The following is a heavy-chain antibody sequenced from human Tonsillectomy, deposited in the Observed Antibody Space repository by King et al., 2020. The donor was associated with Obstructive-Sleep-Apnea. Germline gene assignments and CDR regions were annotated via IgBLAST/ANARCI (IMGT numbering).Heavy chain of an antibody. Sequence: VQLQQWGAGLLKPSETLSLTCAVYCGAFSGYYWSWIRQPPGKGLEWIGEINHSGSTTYNPALKRRVTISVDMSKNQFSLKLSSVTAADTAVYYCAREGTISGWPSFDYWGQGTLVTVSS. J-gene: IGHJ4*02. CDR1: CGAFSGYY. CDR2: INHSGST. D-gene: IGHD6-19*01. V-gene: IGHV4-34*01. CDR3: AREGTISGWPSFDY.